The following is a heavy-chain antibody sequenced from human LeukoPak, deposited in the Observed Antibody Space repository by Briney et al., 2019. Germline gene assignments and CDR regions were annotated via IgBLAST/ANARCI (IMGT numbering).Heavy chain of an antibody. V-gene: IGHV4-31*03. CDR2: IYYSGST. D-gene: IGHD3-22*01. Sequence: SETLSLTCTVSGGSISSGGYYWSWIRQHPGKGLEWIGYIYYSGSTYYNPSLKSRVTISVDTSKNQFSPKLSSVTAADTAVYYCARDSTTGYYDSSGQDGFDIWGQGTMVTVSS. J-gene: IGHJ3*02. CDR3: ARDSTTGYYDSSGQDGFDI. CDR1: GGSISSGGYY.